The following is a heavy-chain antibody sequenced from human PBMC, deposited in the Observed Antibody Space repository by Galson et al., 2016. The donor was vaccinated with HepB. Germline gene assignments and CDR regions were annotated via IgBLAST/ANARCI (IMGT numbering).Heavy chain of an antibody. CDR3: ARDALKESESPRHFNYYSGMDV. CDR1: GFTFIDYG. J-gene: IGHJ6*02. D-gene: IGHD3-16*02. CDR2: ISYDGRSK. Sequence: SLRLSCAASGFTFIDYGVHWVRRAPGEGLEWVAVISYDGRSKNYADSVKGRFTVSRDNSKNTLYLQMNSLRAEDTAVYYCARDALKESESPRHFNYYSGMDVWGQGTTVTVS. V-gene: IGHV3-30*03.